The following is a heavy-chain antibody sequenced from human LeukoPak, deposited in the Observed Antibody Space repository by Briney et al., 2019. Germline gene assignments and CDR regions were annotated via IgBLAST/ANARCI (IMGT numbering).Heavy chain of an antibody. CDR3: ARQSHCSSTSCYSVSPRFEYNWFDP. Sequence: SETLSLTCTVSGGSISSYYWSWIRQPPGKGLEWIGYIYTSGSTNYNPSLKSRVTISVDTSKNQFSLKLSSVTAADTAVYYCARQSHCSSTSCYSVSPRFEYNWFDPWGQGTLVPVSS. CDR2: IYTSGST. J-gene: IGHJ5*02. CDR1: GGSISSYY. D-gene: IGHD2-2*01. V-gene: IGHV4-4*09.